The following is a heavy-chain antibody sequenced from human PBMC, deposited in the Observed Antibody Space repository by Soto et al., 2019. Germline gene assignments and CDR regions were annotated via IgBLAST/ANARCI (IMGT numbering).Heavy chain of an antibody. V-gene: IGHV2-5*02. D-gene: IGHD2-8*02. J-gene: IGHJ4*02. Sequence: QITLKESGPTLVKPTQTLTLTCTCSGFPLNTSEVNVGWIRQPPGKALEWLALIFWDDDKRYSPSLKSRLSITRDTSKNQVVLTMTNMDPVDTATYYCAHRQMASLVFDFWGQGILVTVSS. CDR1: GFPLNTSEVN. CDR2: IFWDDDK. CDR3: AHRQMASLVFDF.